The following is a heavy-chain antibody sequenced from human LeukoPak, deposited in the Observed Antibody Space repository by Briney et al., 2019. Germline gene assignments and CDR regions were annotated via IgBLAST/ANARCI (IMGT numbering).Heavy chain of an antibody. Sequence: GGSLRLSCAVSGSTFSKYIMSWVRQAPGKGLEWVSGISDNGVYTAYAGSVEGRFTISRDNSKNTFYMQMNSLRAEDTAIYYCAKWGADKVEWRHYVDSWGQGTLVIVSS. V-gene: IGHV3-23*01. D-gene: IGHD3-16*01. J-gene: IGHJ4*02. CDR3: AKWGADKVEWRHYVDS. CDR2: ISDNGVYT. CDR1: GSTFSKYI.